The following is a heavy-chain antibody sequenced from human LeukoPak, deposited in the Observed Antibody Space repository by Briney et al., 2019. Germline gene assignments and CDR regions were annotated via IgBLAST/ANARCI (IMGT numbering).Heavy chain of an antibody. CDR2: INHSGST. Sequence: SETLSLTCAVYGGSFSGYYWSWIRQPPGKGLEWIGEINHSGSTNYNPSLKSRVTISVDTSKNQFSLKLSSVTAADTAVYYCAGNNVVRGVILEHYGMDVWGQGTTVTVSS. J-gene: IGHJ6*02. V-gene: IGHV4-34*01. CDR1: GGSFSGYY. D-gene: IGHD3-10*01. CDR3: AGNNVVRGVILEHYGMDV.